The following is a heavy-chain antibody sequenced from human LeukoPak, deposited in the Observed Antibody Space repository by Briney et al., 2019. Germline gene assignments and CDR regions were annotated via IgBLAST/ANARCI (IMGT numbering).Heavy chain of an antibody. J-gene: IGHJ4*02. D-gene: IGHD1-14*01. CDR2: IYHSGST. Sequence: PSETLSLTCTVSGYSISSGYYWGWIRQPPGKGLEWIGSIYHSGSTYYNPSLKSRVTISVDTSKNQFSLKLSSVTAADTAVYYCATGSATPSYWGQGTLVTVSS. CDR3: ATGSATPSY. CDR1: GYSISSGYY. V-gene: IGHV4-38-2*02.